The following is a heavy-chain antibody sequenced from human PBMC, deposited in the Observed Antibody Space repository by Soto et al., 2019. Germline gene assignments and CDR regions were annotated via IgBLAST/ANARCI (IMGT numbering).Heavy chain of an antibody. V-gene: IGHV4-4*02. Sequence: QVQLQESGPGLVKPSGTLSLTCAVSSGSISTSNRWTWVRQPPGKGLEWIGEIHHSVSTNYNPSLKSRVTISIDKSKNQFSLKLSSVTAADTAVDYCARVVDLNLSDPWGQGTLVTVSS. CDR1: SGSISTSNR. J-gene: IGHJ5*02. CDR3: ARVVDLNLSDP. CDR2: IHHSVST. D-gene: IGHD3-10*01.